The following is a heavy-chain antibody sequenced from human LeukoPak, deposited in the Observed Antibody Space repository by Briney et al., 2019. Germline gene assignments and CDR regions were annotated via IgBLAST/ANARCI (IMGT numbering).Heavy chain of an antibody. D-gene: IGHD3-22*01. CDR3: ARGAYYYDSSGYYHYPTFDY. CDR2: INHSGST. Sequence: SETLSLTCAVYGGSFSGYYWSWIRQPPGKGLEWIGEINHSGSTNYNPSLKSRVTISVDTSKNQFSLKLSSVTAADTAVYYCARGAYYYDSSGYYHYPTFDYWGQGTLVTVSS. CDR1: GGSFSGYY. J-gene: IGHJ4*02. V-gene: IGHV4-34*01.